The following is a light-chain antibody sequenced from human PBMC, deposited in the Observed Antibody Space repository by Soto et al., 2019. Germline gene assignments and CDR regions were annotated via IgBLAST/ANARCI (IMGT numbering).Light chain of an antibody. CDR1: QSVSSTY. CDR3: QKYGSLTTST. J-gene: IGKJ1*01. V-gene: IGKV3-20*01. CDR2: GAS. Sequence: EIVLTQSPGTLSLSPGERATLSCRASQSVSSTYLAWYQQKPGQAPRLIIYGASSRATGIPDRFSGSGSRTDFTITISRLEPEDFAVYYCQKYGSLTTSTFGQGTKVEIK.